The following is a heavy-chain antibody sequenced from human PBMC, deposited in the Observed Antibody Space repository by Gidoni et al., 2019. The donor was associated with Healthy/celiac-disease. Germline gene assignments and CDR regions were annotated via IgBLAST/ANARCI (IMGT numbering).Heavy chain of an antibody. V-gene: IGHV3-23*01. J-gene: IGHJ3*02. CDR1: GFPFRSSA. D-gene: IGHD3-3*01. CDR3: AKDRVEGFDDAFDI. Sequence: EVQLLESGGGLVQPGGSLRLSCAASGFPFRSSALSWVRQAPGKGLEWVSAISGSGGSTYYADAVKGRFTISRDNSKNTLYLQMNSLRAEDTAVYYCAKDRVEGFDDAFDIWGQGTMVTVSS. CDR2: ISGSGGST.